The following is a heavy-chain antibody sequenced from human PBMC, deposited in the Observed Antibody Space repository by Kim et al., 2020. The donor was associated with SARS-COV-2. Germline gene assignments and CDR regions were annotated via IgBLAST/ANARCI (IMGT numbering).Heavy chain of an antibody. D-gene: IGHD6-19*01. J-gene: IGHJ5*02. CDR2: INHSGST. CDR3: AKDSSGWSFDP. CDR1: GGSFSGYY. V-gene: IGHV4-34*01. Sequence: SETLSLTCAVYGGSFSGYYWSWIRQPPGKGLEWIGEINHSGSTNYNPSLKSRVTISVDTSKNQFSLKLSSVTAADTAVYYCAKDSSGWSFDPWGQGTLVTVSS.